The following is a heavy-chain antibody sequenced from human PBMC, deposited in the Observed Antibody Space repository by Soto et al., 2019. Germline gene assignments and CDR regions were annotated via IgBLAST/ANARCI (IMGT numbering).Heavy chain of an antibody. J-gene: IGHJ6*02. CDR2: IYSTGNT. CDR1: GDSIRSSSY. Sequence: PSETLSLTCTVSGDSIRSSSYWGWIRQPPGKGLEWIGSIYSTGNTYYKPYLNSQVTRSEDTSKNNYSLKVISVTAADTAVYYCRRSSRYSTDVWGQGTTVT. V-gene: IGHV4-39*01. D-gene: IGHD6-13*01. CDR3: RRSSRYSTDV.